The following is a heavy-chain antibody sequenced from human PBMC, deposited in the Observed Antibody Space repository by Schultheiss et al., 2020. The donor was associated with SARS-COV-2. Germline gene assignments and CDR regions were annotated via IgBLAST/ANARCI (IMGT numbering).Heavy chain of an antibody. CDR3: ASPYYYGSGSYSR. CDR1: GGSFSGYY. J-gene: IGHJ4*02. Sequence: SETLSLTCAVYGGSFSGYYWSWIRQPPGKGLEWIGRIYTTGSTNYNPSLKSRVTISVDTSKNQFPLKLSSVTAADTAVYYCASPYYYGSGSYSRWGQGTLVTVSS. CDR2: IYTTGST. D-gene: IGHD3-10*01. V-gene: IGHV4-59*10.